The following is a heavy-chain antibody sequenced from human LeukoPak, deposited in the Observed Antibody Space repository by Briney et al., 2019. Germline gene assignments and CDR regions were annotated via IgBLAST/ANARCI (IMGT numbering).Heavy chain of an antibody. D-gene: IGHD3-10*01. V-gene: IGHV1-69*04. CDR3: ARDGSGNYYYYGMDV. CDR1: GGTFSSYA. Sequence: GSSVKVSCKASGGTFSSYAISWVRQAPGQGLEWMGRIIPILGIANYAQKFQGRVTITADKSTSTAYMELSSLRSEDTAVYYCARDGSGNYYYYGMDVWGQGTTVTVSS. J-gene: IGHJ6*02. CDR2: IIPILGIA.